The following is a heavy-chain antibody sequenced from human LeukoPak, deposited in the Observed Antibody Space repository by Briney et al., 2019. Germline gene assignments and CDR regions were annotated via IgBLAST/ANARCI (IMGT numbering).Heavy chain of an antibody. CDR3: TSSWVAGTDY. V-gene: IGHV3-73*01. CDR1: GFTFSGSA. D-gene: IGHD6-19*01. J-gene: IGHJ4*02. CDR2: IRSKANSYAT. Sequence: GGSLRLSCAASGFTFSGSAMHWVRQASGKGLEWVGRIRSKANSYATAYAASVKGRFAISRDDSKNTAYLQMNSLKTEDTAVYYCTSSWVAGTDYWGQGTLVTVSS.